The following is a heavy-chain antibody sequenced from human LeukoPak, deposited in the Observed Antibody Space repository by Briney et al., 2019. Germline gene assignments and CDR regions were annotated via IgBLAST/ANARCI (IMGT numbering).Heavy chain of an antibody. Sequence: SETLSLTCTVSGGSISSGGSYWSWIRQHPGKGLEWLGSIFSSASTIYNPSLKSRVIISVDTTKNQFSLKLTSVTAADTAVYYCASRSGYSDSRGYYYWGQGTLVSVSS. J-gene: IGHJ4*02. V-gene: IGHV4-31*03. CDR2: IFSSAST. CDR3: ASRSGYSDSRGYYY. D-gene: IGHD3-22*01. CDR1: GGSISSGGSY.